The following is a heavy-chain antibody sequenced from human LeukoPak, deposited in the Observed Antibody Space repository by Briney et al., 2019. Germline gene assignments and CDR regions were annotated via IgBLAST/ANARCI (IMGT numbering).Heavy chain of an antibody. Sequence: ASVKVSCKASGYTFTSYGISWVRQAPGQGLEWMGWISAYKGNTNYAQKLQGRVTMTTDTSTSTAYMELRSLRSDDTAVYYCARGAANYYYYGMDVWGQGTTVTVSS. J-gene: IGHJ6*02. CDR2: ISAYKGNT. D-gene: IGHD2-15*01. CDR1: GYTFTSYG. CDR3: ARGAANYYYYGMDV. V-gene: IGHV1-18*01.